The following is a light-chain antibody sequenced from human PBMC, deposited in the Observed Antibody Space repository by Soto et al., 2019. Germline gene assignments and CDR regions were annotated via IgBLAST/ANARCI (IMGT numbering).Light chain of an antibody. Sequence: DIQVTQSPSSLSASVGDRVTITCRASQSITNYLNWYQQKPGRAPRLLMFAASIVQSGVPSRFSGGGSGTDFTLTISRLQPEDSATYYCQQSYRTPWTFGPGTKVDIK. V-gene: IGKV1-39*01. CDR3: QQSYRTPWT. CDR2: AAS. J-gene: IGKJ1*01. CDR1: QSITNY.